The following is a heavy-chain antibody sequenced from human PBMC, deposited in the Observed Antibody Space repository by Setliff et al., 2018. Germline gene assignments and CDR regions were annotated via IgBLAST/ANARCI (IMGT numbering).Heavy chain of an antibody. V-gene: IGHV4-61*09. D-gene: IGHD3-3*01. CDR3: ARMSGFQYIDV. J-gene: IGHJ6*03. Sequence: SETLSLTCTVSGDSISSRRNYWGWFRQPAGKGLEWIGQIYTSWSTNYNPSLKSRVIISLDTSKNQFSLSLTSVTAEDTAVYYCARMSGFQYIDVWDKGTTVTVSS. CDR2: IYTSWST. CDR1: GDSISSRRNY.